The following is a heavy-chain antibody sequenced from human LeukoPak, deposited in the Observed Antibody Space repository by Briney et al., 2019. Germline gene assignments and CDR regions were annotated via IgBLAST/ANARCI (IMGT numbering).Heavy chain of an antibody. V-gene: IGHV3-23*01. CDR1: GFXFSSYA. Sequence: PGGSLRLSCAASGFXFSSYAISWVRQAPGKGLEWVSAISGSGGYTYYADSVKGRFTISRDNSKNTLYLQMNRLRVEDTAVYYCAKDLQDRSGYYEGFDFWGQGTLVTVSS. CDR3: AKDLQDRSGYYEGFDF. J-gene: IGHJ4*02. CDR2: ISGSGGYT. D-gene: IGHD3-22*01.